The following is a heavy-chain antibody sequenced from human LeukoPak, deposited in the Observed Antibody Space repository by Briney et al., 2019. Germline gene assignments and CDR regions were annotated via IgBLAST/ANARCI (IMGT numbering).Heavy chain of an antibody. J-gene: IGHJ4*02. CDR3: AKDHYWSIDY. CDR2: IKGDGIST. Sequence: GGPLRLSCAASGFAFSSNRMHWARHAPGQGLVWVSRIKGDGISTNYADSVKSRFTISRDIAKNTLYLQMNSLRAEDTGVYYCAKDHYWSIDYWGRGTLVTVSS. CDR1: GFAFSSNR. D-gene: IGHD3-3*01. V-gene: IGHV3-74*01.